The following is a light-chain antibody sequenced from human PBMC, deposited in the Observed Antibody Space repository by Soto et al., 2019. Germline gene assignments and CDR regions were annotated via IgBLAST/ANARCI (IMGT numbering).Light chain of an antibody. Sequence: DIQLTQPPSTLSASIGDRGTITCRASQTISSWLAWYQQIPGKAPKLLIYDASNLESGVPSRFSDSGSGTEFTLTISSLQPEDFAVYYCQQYENYWTFGQGTKVDIK. CDR3: QQYENYWT. CDR2: DAS. J-gene: IGKJ1*01. V-gene: IGKV1-5*01. CDR1: QTISSW.